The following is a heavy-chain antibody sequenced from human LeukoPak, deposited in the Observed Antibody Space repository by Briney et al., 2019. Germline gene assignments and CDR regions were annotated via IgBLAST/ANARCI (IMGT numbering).Heavy chain of an antibody. J-gene: IGHJ4*02. D-gene: IGHD2-8*01. CDR2: IYYSGST. Sequence: SETLSLTCTVSGGSISSGGYYWSWIRQHPGTGLEWIGYIYYSGSTYYNPSLKSRVTISVDTSKSQFSLKLSSVTAADTAVYYCARGVLMVYAIDYWGQGTLVTVPS. CDR1: GGSISSGGYY. V-gene: IGHV4-31*03. CDR3: ARGVLMVYAIDY.